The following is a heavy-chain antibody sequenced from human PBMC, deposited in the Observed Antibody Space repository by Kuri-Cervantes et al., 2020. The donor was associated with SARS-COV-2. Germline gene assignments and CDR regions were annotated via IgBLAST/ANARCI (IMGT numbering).Heavy chain of an antibody. V-gene: IGHV4-39*01. CDR1: GGSISSSSYY. Sequence: SETLSLTCNVSGGSISSSSYYWGWIRQPPGEGLEWIGSIYYSGSTYYNPSLKSRLTMSVDTSKNQLSLKLSSVTAADTAVYYCARCSQYCSSTTCYYYYYYMDVWGKGTTVTVFS. J-gene: IGHJ6*03. D-gene: IGHD2-2*01. CDR2: IYYSGST. CDR3: ARCSQYCSSTTCYYYYYYMDV.